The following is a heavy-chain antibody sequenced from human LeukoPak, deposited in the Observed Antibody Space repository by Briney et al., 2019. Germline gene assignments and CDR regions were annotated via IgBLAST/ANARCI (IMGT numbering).Heavy chain of an antibody. CDR3: AREAVVRYPDY. CDR1: GYTFTSYD. V-gene: IGHV1-8*01. CDR2: MNPNSGNT. J-gene: IGHJ4*02. D-gene: IGHD3-9*01. Sequence: GASVKVSCKASGYTFTSYDINWVRQASGQGPEWMGGMNPNSGNTVYAQKFQGRVTMTRDTSISTSYMELSSLRSDDTAVYYCAREAVVRYPDYWGQGTLVTVSS.